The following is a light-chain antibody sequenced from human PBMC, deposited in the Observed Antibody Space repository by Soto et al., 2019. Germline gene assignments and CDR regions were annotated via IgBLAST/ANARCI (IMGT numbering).Light chain of an antibody. Sequence: EIVLTQSPATLSLSPVERATLSCRASQSVSSSFLAWYQQKAGQAPRLLIYGASRRATGIPDRFSGSGSGTDFTLTISRLEPEDFAVYYCQQYVSSPWAFGQGT. J-gene: IGKJ1*01. CDR2: GAS. CDR3: QQYVSSPWA. V-gene: IGKV3-20*01. CDR1: QSVSSSF.